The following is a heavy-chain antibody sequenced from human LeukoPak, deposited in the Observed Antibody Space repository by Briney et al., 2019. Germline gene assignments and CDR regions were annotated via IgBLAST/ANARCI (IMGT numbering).Heavy chain of an antibody. CDR2: ISSGSTTI. CDR3: ARDVEQWLVRVYYFDY. D-gene: IGHD6-19*01. Sequence: GGSLRLSCATSGFTLSSYSMNWVRQAPGKGLEWVSYISSGSTTIYYADSVKGRFTISRDNAKDSLYLQMNSLRAEDTAVYYCARDVEQWLVRVYYFDYWGQGTLVTVSS. CDR1: GFTLSSYS. V-gene: IGHV3-48*01. J-gene: IGHJ4*02.